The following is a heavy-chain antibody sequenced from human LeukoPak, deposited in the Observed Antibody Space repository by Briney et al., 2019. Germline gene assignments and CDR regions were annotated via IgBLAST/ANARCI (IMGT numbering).Heavy chain of an antibody. D-gene: IGHD3-10*01. Sequence: GGSLRLSRAASGFTFSSYEMSWVRQAPGKGLEWVSTISTSGRSTYYADSVKGRFTISRDNAKNSLYLQMNSLRAEDTAVYYCARDKVGETWAFLFDYWGQGTLVTVSS. CDR1: GFTFSSYE. CDR3: ARDKVGETWAFLFDY. V-gene: IGHV3-48*03. J-gene: IGHJ4*02. CDR2: ISTSGRST.